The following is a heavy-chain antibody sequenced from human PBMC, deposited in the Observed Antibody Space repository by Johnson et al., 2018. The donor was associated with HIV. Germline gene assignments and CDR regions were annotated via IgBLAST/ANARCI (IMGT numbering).Heavy chain of an antibody. CDR1: GFTFSSYA. Sequence: VQLVESGGGVVQRGGSLRLSCAASGFTFSSYAMSWVRQAPGKGLEWVSAICGSGCSKYYADSVKGRFTISRDNSKNTLYLQMNSRSAEDTAVYYCARLLAYCGGECFGAFDIWGQGTMVTVSS. V-gene: IGHV3-23*04. D-gene: IGHD2-21*01. CDR3: ARLLAYCGGECFGAFDI. CDR2: ICGSGCSK. J-gene: IGHJ3*02.